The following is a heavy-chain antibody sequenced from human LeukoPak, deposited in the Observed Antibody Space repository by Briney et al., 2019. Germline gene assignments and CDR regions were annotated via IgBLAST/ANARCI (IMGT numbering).Heavy chain of an antibody. CDR1: GGTFSSYA. V-gene: IGHV1-69*13. Sequence: GASVKVSCTSSGGTFSSYAISWVRQAPGQGLEWMGGIIPIFGTANYAQKFQGRVTITADESTSTAYMELSSLRSEDTAVYYCARAQRGATTPFDYWGQGTLVTVSS. CDR2: IIPIFGTA. CDR3: ARAQRGATTPFDY. D-gene: IGHD1-26*01. J-gene: IGHJ4*02.